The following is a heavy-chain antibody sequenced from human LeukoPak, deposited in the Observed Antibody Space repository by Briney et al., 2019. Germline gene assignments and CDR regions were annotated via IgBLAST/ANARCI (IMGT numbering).Heavy chain of an antibody. Sequence: GASVKVSCKSSAYTFTDCYLDLHRQAPGQGPEWMGWINPNSGGTKYAQKFKGRVTMTSDTSITTAYMELSRLRSDDTAVYYCSRDATKIIVGPTPYHYYMNVWGKGTTVTVSS. CDR3: SRDATKIIVGPTPYHYYMNV. V-gene: IGHV1-2*02. D-gene: IGHD1-26*01. J-gene: IGHJ6*03. CDR2: INPNSGGT. CDR1: AYTFTDCY.